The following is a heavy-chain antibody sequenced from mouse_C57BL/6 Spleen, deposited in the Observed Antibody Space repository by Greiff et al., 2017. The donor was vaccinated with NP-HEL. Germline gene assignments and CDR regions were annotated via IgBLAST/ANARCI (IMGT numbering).Heavy chain of an antibody. J-gene: IGHJ2*01. CDR2: IYPGNSDT. V-gene: IGHV1-5*01. CDR3: TRSTGKYYFDY. Sequence: EVQLQQSGTVLARPGASVKMSCKTSGYTFTSYWMHWVKQRPGQGLEWIGAIYPGNSDTSYNQKFKGKAKLTAVTSASTSYMESSSLTNEDAAVYDSTRSTGKYYFDYWGQGTTLTVSS. CDR1: GYTFTSYW.